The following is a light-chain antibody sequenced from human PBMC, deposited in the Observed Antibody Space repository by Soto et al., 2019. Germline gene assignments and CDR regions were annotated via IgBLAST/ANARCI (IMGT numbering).Light chain of an antibody. V-gene: IGKV3-11*01. CDR2: DAS. CDR3: PHRSIWPVP. Sequence: SPATLPLSPGERATLSCRASQSVNNYLHWYQQRPGQAPRLLIFDASNRATGIPPRISGSGSATDFTLTISSLEPEDSAVYYYPHRSIWPVPFGQQPRLE. CDR1: QSVNNY. J-gene: IGKJ5*01.